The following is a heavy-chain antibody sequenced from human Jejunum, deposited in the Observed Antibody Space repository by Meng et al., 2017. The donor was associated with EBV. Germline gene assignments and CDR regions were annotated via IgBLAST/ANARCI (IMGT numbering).Heavy chain of an antibody. Sequence: QLQLQESGPGLVQPSXXLXLTCTVSGGSINSKNWWHWVRQAPGKGLEWIGEIDHSGSTHYNPSLKSRVTISLGTSMNQFSLELTSPTAADTAVYYCARDSQYLARGYFDYWGQGALVTVSS. D-gene: IGHD2/OR15-2a*01. CDR3: ARDSQYLARGYFDY. V-gene: IGHV4-4*02. J-gene: IGHJ4*02. CDR2: IDHSGST. CDR1: GGSINSKNW.